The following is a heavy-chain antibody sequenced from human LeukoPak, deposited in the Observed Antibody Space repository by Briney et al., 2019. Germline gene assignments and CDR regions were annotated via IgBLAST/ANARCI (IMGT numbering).Heavy chain of an antibody. CDR2: IYTSGST. J-gene: IGHJ5*02. D-gene: IGHD1-7*01. V-gene: IGHV4-4*07. CDR1: GYSISSGYY. Sequence: SETLSLTCTVSGYSISSGYYWSWIRQPAGKGLEWIGRIYTSGSTNYNPSLKSRVTMSVDTSKNQFSLKLSSVTAADTAVYYCARVYSTGTTKWFDPWGQGTLVTVSS. CDR3: ARVYSTGTTKWFDP.